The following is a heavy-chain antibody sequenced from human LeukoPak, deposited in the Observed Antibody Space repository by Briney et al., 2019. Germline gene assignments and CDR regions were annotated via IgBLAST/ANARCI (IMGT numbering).Heavy chain of an antibody. CDR2: VTDTGGNT. Sequence: GGSLRLSCAASGFTFSSYAMTWVRQAPVKGLEWLSVVTDTGGNTYHADSVKGRFIISRDNSKNTVYLEMNSLRVEDTAVYYCAKGTVRSCSGPSCYPLDPWGQGTLITVSS. V-gene: IGHV3-23*01. J-gene: IGHJ5*02. CDR1: GFTFSSYA. CDR3: AKGTVRSCSGPSCYPLDP. D-gene: IGHD2-15*01.